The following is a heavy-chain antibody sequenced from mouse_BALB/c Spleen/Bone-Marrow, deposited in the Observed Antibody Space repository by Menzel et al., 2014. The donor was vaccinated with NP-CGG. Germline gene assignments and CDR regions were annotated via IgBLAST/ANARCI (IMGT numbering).Heavy chain of an antibody. Sequence: QVQLQQSGAELVKPGASVKLSCKASGYTFTTYYIYWVKQRPGQGLEWIGGINPSNGGSSFNEKFKNKATLIVDESSTTVYMQLSSLTSEDSTVYFCTRSGHHYCSFAFWGQGTLVTVSA. CDR1: GYTFTTYY. J-gene: IGHJ3*01. CDR2: INPSNGGS. V-gene: IGHV1S81*02. CDR3: TRSGHHYCSFAF. D-gene: IGHD1-2*01.